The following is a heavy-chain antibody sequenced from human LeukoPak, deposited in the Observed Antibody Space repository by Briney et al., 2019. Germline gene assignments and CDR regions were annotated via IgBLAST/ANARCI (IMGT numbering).Heavy chain of an antibody. V-gene: IGHV3-74*01. CDR2: VNSDGSNT. Sequence: GGSLRLSCSDSGFTFRTSWMHWVRQGPGKGLLWVAHVNSDGSNTAYADSVKGRFTISRDNAKSTLYLQMNSLRSEDTAVYYCARGDPLGNYWGQGTLVTVSS. CDR3: ARGDPLGNY. D-gene: IGHD7-27*01. CDR1: GFTFRTSW. J-gene: IGHJ4*02.